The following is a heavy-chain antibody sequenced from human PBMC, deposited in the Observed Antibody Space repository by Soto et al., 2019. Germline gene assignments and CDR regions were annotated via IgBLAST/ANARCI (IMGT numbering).Heavy chain of an antibody. CDR3: ARALTGTTYRLFDY. J-gene: IGHJ4*02. Sequence: QVQLVQSGAEVKKPGSSGKVSCKASGGTFSSYAISWVRQAPGQGLEWMGGIIPIFGTANYSQKFQGRVTITAEESTSKAYLELSSLKSEDTAVYYCARALTGTTYRLFDYWGQGTLVTVSS. V-gene: IGHV1-69*01. CDR1: GGTFSSYA. D-gene: IGHD1-20*01. CDR2: IIPIFGTA.